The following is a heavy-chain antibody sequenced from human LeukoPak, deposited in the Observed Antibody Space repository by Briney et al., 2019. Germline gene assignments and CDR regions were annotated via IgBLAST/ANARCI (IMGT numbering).Heavy chain of an antibody. J-gene: IGHJ4*02. CDR2: INAGNGNT. CDR3: AREHYDILTGYYTAFDY. CDR1: GYTFTSYA. Sequence: ASVKVSCKASGYTFTSYAMHWLRQAPGQRLEWMGWINAGNGNTKYSQKFQGRVTITRDTSASTAYMELSSLRSEDTAVYYCAREHYDILTGYYTAFDYWGQGTLVTVSS. D-gene: IGHD3-9*01. V-gene: IGHV1-3*01.